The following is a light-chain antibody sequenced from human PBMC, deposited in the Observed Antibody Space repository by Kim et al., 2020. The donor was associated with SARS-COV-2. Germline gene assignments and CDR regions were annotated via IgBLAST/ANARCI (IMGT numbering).Light chain of an antibody. V-gene: IGLV3-9*01. J-gene: IGLJ2*01. CDR3: QVWDSGVV. CDR2: RDR. Sequence: SGGLGQTARIPCGGNNIERRSGHWYLQKPGQAPVLVIFRDRSRPAGIPERFSGSTSGKTATLTISGVQDGDDGDYYCQVWDSGVVFGGGTQLTVL. CDR1: NIERRS.